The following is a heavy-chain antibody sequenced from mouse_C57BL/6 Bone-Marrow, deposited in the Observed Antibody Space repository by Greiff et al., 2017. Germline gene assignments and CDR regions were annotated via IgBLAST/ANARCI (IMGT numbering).Heavy chain of an antibody. D-gene: IGHD1-1*01. V-gene: IGHV1-39*01. J-gene: IGHJ1*03. CDR2: INPNYGTT. CDR1: GYSFTDYN. Sequence: VQLQQSGPELVKPGASVKISCKASGYSFTDYNMNWVKQSNGKSLEWIGVINPNYGTTSYNQKFKGKATLTVDQSSSTAYMQLNSLTSEDSAVYYCAHKFITTVPATGYFDVWGTGTTVTVSS. CDR3: AHKFITTVPATGYFDV.